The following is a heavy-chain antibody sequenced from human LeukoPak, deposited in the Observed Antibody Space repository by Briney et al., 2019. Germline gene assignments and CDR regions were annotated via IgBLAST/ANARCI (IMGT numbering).Heavy chain of an antibody. CDR2: ISAYNGNT. CDR1: GYTFTSYG. Sequence: ASVKVSCKASGYTFTSYGISWVRQAPGQGLEWMGWISAYNGNTNYAQKLQGRVTMTTDTSTSTAYMELRSLRSDDTAVYYCARQVQWLVLHGAFDIWGQGTMVSVSS. J-gene: IGHJ3*02. V-gene: IGHV1-18*01. D-gene: IGHD6-19*01. CDR3: ARQVQWLVLHGAFDI.